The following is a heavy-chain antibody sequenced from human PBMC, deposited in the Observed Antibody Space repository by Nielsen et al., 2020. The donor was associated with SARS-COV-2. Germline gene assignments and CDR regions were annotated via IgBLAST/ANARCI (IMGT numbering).Heavy chain of an antibody. CDR2: IYSIYSGSNT. V-gene: IGHV3-23*03. Sequence: VREAPGKGLEWVSVIYSIYSGSNTYYADSVKGRFTISRDNSKNTLYLHMNSLRAEDTAVYYCAKDLVGQLYFQHWGQGTLVTVSS. J-gene: IGHJ1*01. CDR3: AKDLVGQLYFQH. D-gene: IGHD6-13*01.